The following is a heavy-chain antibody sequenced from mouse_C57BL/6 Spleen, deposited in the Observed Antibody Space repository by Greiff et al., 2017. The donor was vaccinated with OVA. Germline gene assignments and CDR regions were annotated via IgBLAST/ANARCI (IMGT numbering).Heavy chain of an antibody. Sequence: QVQLQQPGAELVMPGASVKLSCKASGYTFTSYWMHWVKQRPGQGLEWIGEIDPSDSYTNYNQKFKGKSTLTVDKSSSTAYMQLSSLTSEDSAVYYCARGEPTGDYWGQGTTLTVSS. D-gene: IGHD1-1*01. J-gene: IGHJ2*01. CDR3: ARGEPTGDY. CDR1: GYTFTSYW. V-gene: IGHV1-69*01. CDR2: IDPSDSYT.